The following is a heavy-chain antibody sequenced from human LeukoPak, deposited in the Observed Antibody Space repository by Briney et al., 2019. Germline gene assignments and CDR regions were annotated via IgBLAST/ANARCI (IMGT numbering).Heavy chain of an antibody. V-gene: IGHV3-7*03. J-gene: IGHJ4*02. Sequence: GGSLRLSCAASGFSFSTYWMSWVRQAPGKGLEWVANIKQDGSEKYYVDSVKGRFTISRDNTKNSLYLQMNSLRAEDTAVYYCAVNRWGVVARSDYWGQGTLVTVSS. D-gene: IGHD3-16*01. CDR3: AVNRWGVVARSDY. CDR1: GFSFSTYW. CDR2: IKQDGSEK.